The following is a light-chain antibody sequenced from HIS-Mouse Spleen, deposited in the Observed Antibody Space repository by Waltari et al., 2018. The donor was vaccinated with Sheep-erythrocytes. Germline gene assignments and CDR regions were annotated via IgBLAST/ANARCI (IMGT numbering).Light chain of an antibody. V-gene: IGLV6-57*04. Sequence: NFMLTQPHSVSESPGKTLTIPCTRSSGSIASNYVQWYQQSPGSAPTTVIYEDNQRPSGVPDRFSGSIDSSSNSASLTISGLKTEDEADYYCQSYDSSNHGVFGGGTKLTVL. CDR1: SGSIASNY. CDR3: QSYDSSNHGV. J-gene: IGLJ3*02. CDR2: EDN.